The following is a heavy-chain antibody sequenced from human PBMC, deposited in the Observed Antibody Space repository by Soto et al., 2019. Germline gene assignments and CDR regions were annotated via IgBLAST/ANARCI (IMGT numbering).Heavy chain of an antibody. V-gene: IGHV4-39*01. J-gene: IGHJ5*02. Sequence: LSLTCTVSGGSISSSSYYWGWIRQPPGKGLEWIGSIYYSGSTYYNPSLKSRVTISVDTSKNQFSLKLSSVTAADTAVYYCAIRSPSSTSCYSCGWFDPWGQVNLVTVSS. CDR3: AIRSPSSTSCYSCGWFDP. D-gene: IGHD2-2*02. CDR2: IYYSGST. CDR1: GGSISSSSYY.